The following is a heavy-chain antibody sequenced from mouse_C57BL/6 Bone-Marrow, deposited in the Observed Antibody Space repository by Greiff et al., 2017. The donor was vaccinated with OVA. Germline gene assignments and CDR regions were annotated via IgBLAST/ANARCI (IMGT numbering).Heavy chain of an antibody. CDR3: ARGGLTTVVAPHWYFDV. CDR1: GFTFSSYA. D-gene: IGHD1-1*01. CDR2: ISDGGSYT. Sequence: EVQVVESGGGLVKPGGSLKLSCAASGFTFSSYAMSWVRQTPEKRLEWVATISDGGSYTYYPDNVKGRFTISRDNAKNNLYLQMSHLKSEDTAMYYCARGGLTTVVAPHWYFDVWGTGTTVTVSS. V-gene: IGHV5-4*01. J-gene: IGHJ1*03.